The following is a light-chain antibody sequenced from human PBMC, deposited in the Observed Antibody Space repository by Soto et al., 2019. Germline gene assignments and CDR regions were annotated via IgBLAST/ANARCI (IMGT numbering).Light chain of an antibody. CDR2: SAP. V-gene: IGKV3-15*01. CDR3: QQYKDWPTT. CDR1: QSLSAT. J-gene: IGKJ1*01. Sequence: EIVMTQSPATLSVSPGERATLSCGASQSLSATVAWYHQKSGQAPRLLIYSAPIRATVVPARFSGSGSGTDFTLTITSLQSEDFGVYYCQQYKDWPTTFGQGTKVDIK.